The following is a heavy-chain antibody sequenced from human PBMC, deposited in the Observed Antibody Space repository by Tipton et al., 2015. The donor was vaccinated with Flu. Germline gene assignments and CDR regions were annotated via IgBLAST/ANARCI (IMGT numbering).Heavy chain of an antibody. J-gene: IGHJ3*02. Sequence: SLRLSCPASGFTFGDYAMSWVRQAPGKGLEWVGFIRSKAYGGTTEYAASVKGRFTISRDDSKSIAYLQMNSLKTEDTAVYYCTRVGAYDAFDIWGQGTMVTVSS. D-gene: IGHD1-26*01. CDR1: GFTFGDYA. CDR3: TRVGAYDAFDI. V-gene: IGHV3-49*04. CDR2: IRSKAYGGTT.